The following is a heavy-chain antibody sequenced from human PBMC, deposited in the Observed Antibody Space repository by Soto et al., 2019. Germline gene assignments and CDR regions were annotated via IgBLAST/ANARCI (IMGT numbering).Heavy chain of an antibody. D-gene: IGHD3-3*01. CDR3: ARDFSICGVVIIIRDDAFDM. Sequence: PGGSLRLSCAASGFTFSSYEMNWVRQARGKGLEWVSYISSSSSYIYYADSVKGRLTISRDNAKSSLYLQMKSLRAEDTGVYYCARDFSICGVVIIIRDDAFDMWGQGTRVT. J-gene: IGHJ3*02. CDR2: ISSSSSYI. V-gene: IGHV3-21*05. CDR1: GFTFSSYE.